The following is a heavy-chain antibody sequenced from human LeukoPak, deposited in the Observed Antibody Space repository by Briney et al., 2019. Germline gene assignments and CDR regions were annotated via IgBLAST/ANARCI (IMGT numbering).Heavy chain of an antibody. CDR3: AKALGRVVAAIRASPN. V-gene: IGHV3-23*01. CDR2: ISCSGGST. Sequence: GGSLRLSCAASGFTFSSYAMSWVRHAPRERREGVSAISCSGGSTYYADSVKGRFTISRDNSKNTLYLQMNSLRAEDTAVYYCAKALGRVVAAIRASPNWGQGTLVTVSS. CDR1: GFTFSSYA. D-gene: IGHD2-15*01. J-gene: IGHJ4*02.